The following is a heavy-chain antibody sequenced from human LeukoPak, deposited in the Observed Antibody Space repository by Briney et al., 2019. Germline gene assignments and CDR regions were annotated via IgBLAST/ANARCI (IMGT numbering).Heavy chain of an antibody. D-gene: IGHD2-15*01. CDR3: AKNGGSQCYSHLDS. J-gene: IGHJ4*02. V-gene: IGHV3-23*01. CDR1: GFTFSSYA. Sequence: GGSLRLSCAASGFTFSSYAMSWVRQAPGKGLEWVSGTSGSGGSTYYAGSVKGRFTISRDNSKNTMYLQMNSLRVEDTAVYYCAKNGGSQCYSHLDSWGQGTLVTVSS. CDR2: TSGSGGST.